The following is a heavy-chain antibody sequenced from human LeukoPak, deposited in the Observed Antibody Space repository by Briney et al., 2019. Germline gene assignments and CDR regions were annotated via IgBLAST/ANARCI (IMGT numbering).Heavy chain of an antibody. CDR3: ATCSSAYYGSAQDAFDI. V-gene: IGHV1-24*01. CDR1: GYTLTELS. Sequence: ASVKVSCKVSGYTLTELSMHWVRQAPGKGLEWMGGFDPEDGETIYAQKFQGRVTMTEDTSTDTAYMELSSLRSEDTAVYYCATCSSAYYGSAQDAFDIRGQGTMVTVSS. D-gene: IGHD3-10*01. CDR2: FDPEDGET. J-gene: IGHJ3*02.